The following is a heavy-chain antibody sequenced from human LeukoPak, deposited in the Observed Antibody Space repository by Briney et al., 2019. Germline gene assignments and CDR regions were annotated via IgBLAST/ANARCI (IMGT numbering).Heavy chain of an antibody. J-gene: IGHJ4*02. V-gene: IGHV3-74*01. CDR1: GFTFSGYW. Sequence: GGSLRLSCVASGFTFSGYWMHWVRQDPVKGLVWVSRINSDGTSTTYADSVKGRFTISRDNAEKTVYLQMDSLTADDSAVYYCARDVDFDYWGQGTLVTVSS. CDR3: ARDVDFDY. CDR2: INSDGTST.